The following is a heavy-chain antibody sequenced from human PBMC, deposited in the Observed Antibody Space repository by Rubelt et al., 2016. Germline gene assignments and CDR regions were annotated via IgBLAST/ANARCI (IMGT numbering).Heavy chain of an antibody. Sequence: QVQLQESGPGLVKPSETLSLTCTVSGYSISSGYYWGWIRQPPGKGLEWIGEIYHSGSTNYNPSLKSRVTISVDKSKNQFSLKLNSVTAADTAVYYCARTIDYYDSSGPATSWGQGTLVTVSS. J-gene: IGHJ4*02. CDR3: ARTIDYYDSSGPATS. CDR2: IYHSGST. CDR1: GYSISSGYY. V-gene: IGHV4-38-2*02. D-gene: IGHD3-22*01.